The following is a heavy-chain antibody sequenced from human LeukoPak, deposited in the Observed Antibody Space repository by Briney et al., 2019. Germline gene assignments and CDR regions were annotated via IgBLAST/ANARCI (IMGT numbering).Heavy chain of an antibody. CDR3: AKGAYDYIEMGYFDY. CDR1: GFSISNSA. CDR2: IVASSGST. D-gene: IGHD5-12*01. V-gene: IGHV3-23*01. J-gene: IGHJ4*02. Sequence: GSLRLSCAASGFSISNSAMSWVRQAPGKGLEWVSLIVASSGSTFYADSVKGRFTISRDSSKNTLYLQMNSLRAEDMAVYYCAKGAYDYIEMGYFDYWGQGTLVTVSS.